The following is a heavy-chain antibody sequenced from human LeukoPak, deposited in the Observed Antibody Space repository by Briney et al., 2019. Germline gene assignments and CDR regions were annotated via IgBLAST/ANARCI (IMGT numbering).Heavy chain of an antibody. V-gene: IGHV4-38-2*02. J-gene: IGHJ3*01. CDR2: IYHSGST. Sequence: PSETLSLTCTVSGYSISSGYYWGWIRQPPGKGLEWIGSIYHSGSTYYNPSLKSRVTISVDTSKNQFSLKLSSVTATDTAMYYCARDLHIRSAWTDAFAFWGQGTMVTVSS. D-gene: IGHD6-19*01. CDR3: ARDLHIRSAWTDAFAF. CDR1: GYSISSGYY.